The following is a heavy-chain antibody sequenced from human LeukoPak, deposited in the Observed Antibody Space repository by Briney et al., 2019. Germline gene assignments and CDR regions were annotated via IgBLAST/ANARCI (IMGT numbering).Heavy chain of an antibody. CDR3: AREGSQSGMDV. V-gene: IGHV1-2*06. CDR1: GYTFTGYY. D-gene: IGHD2-15*01. J-gene: IGHJ6*02. Sequence: GASVKVSCKASGYTFTGYYMHWVRQAPGQGLEWMGRINPNSGGTNYLQTFQGRVTMTSNTSISTAYMELIRLTSDDTAVYYCAREGSQSGMDVWGQGTTVTVSS. CDR2: INPNSGGT.